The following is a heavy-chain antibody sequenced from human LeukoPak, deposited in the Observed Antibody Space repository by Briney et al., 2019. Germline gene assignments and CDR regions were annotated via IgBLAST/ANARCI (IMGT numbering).Heavy chain of an antibody. CDR2: IKEDGSEK. CDR3: ARTYSSGRYGSAFDL. J-gene: IGHJ3*01. V-gene: IGHV3-7*01. Sequence: PGGSLRLSCVASGFTFSSHWMSWVRQAPGKGLEWVAKIKEDGSEKNYVDSVKGRFTISRDNAKNSLYLQMNSLRAEDRAVYYCARTYSSGRYGSAFDLWGQGTMVTVSS. D-gene: IGHD6-19*01. CDR1: GFTFSSHW.